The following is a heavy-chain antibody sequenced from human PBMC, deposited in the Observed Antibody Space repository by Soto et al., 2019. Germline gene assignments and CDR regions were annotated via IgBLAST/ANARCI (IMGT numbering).Heavy chain of an antibody. CDR2: ISYDGSNK. CDR3: ARVDTAMVTFGWFDP. V-gene: IGHV3-30*03. J-gene: IGHJ5*02. CDR1: GFTFSSYG. Sequence: VQLLESGGGLVQPGGSLRLSCAASGFTFSSYGMHWVRQAPGKGLEWVAVISYDGSNKYYADSVKGRFTISRDNSKNTLYLQMNSLRAEDTAVYYCARVDTAMVTFGWFDPWGQGTLVTVSS. D-gene: IGHD5-18*01.